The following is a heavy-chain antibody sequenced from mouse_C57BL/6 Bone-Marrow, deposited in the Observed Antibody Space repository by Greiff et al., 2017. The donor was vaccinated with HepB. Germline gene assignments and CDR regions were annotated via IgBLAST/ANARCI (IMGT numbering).Heavy chain of an antibody. D-gene: IGHD2-10*01. CDR2: IYPGDGDT. CDR1: GYAFSSYW. J-gene: IGHJ3*01. V-gene: IGHV1-80*01. CDR3: ARSYYEPTTPFAH. Sequence: QVQLQQSGAELVKPGASVKISCKASGYAFSSYWMNGVKQRPGKGLEWIGQIYPGDGDTNYNGKFKGKATLTADKSSSTAYMQLSSLTSEDSAVYFCARSYYEPTTPFAHSAQGTLSTVSA.